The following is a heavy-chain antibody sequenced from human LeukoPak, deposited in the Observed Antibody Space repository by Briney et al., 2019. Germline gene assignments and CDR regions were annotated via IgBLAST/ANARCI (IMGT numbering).Heavy chain of an antibody. V-gene: IGHV3-11*04. J-gene: IGHJ6*03. CDR1: GFTVSSNY. CDR2: ISSSGSTI. Sequence: PGGSLRLSCAASGFTVSSNYMSWIRQAPGKGLEWVSYISSSGSTIYYADSVKGRFTISRDNANNSLYLQMNSLRAEGTAVYYCARDRGYEISGYYSTTYYYYYMDVWGKGTTVTVSS. CDR3: ARDRGYEISGYYSTTYYYYYMDV. D-gene: IGHD3-22*01.